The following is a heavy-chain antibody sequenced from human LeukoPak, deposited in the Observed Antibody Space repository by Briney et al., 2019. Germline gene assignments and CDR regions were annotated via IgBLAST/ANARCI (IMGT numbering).Heavy chain of an antibody. CDR2: IIPIFGTA. D-gene: IGHD3-22*01. V-gene: IGHV1-69*05. J-gene: IGHJ5*02. Sequence: SVKVFCKASGGTFSSYAISWVRQAPGQGLEWMGGIIPIFGTANYAQKFQGRVTITTDESTSTAYMELSSLRSEDTAVYYCARANEDYYDSSGYSSWFDPWGQGTLVTVSS. CDR3: ARANEDYYDSSGYSSWFDP. CDR1: GGTFSSYA.